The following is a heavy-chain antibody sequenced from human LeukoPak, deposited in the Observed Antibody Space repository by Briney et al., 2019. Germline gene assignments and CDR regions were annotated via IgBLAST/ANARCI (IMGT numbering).Heavy chain of an antibody. CDR2: IYTSGST. V-gene: IGHV4-4*07. CDR1: GGSISSYY. D-gene: IGHD5-18*01. Sequence: PSETLSLTCTVSGGSISSYYWSWIRQPAGKGLEWIGRIYTSGSTNYNPSLKSRVTMSVDTSKNQFSLKLSSVTAADTAVYYCARAPDTAMVLDAFDIWGQGTMVTVSS. J-gene: IGHJ3*02. CDR3: ARAPDTAMVLDAFDI.